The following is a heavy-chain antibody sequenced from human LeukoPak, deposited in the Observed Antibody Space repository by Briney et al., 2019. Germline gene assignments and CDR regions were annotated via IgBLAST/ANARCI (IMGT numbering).Heavy chain of an antibody. D-gene: IGHD1-1*01. Sequence: SETLSLTCVVSGFSISSGYYWGWIRQPPGKGLECIGNIHPSGTTFFNSSLNSRVTMSTGTPKNQFSLKLTSVTAADTAVYYCAKEVERRIVNWGQGILVTVSS. V-gene: IGHV4-38-2*02. J-gene: IGHJ4*02. CDR2: IHPSGTT. CDR1: GFSISSGYY. CDR3: AKEVERRIVN.